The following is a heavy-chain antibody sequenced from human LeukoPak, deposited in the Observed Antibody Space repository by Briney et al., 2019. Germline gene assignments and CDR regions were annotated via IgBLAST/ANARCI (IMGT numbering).Heavy chain of an antibody. CDR1: GGSFDGYY. J-gene: IGHJ4*02. Sequence: PSETLSLTCAVFGGSFDGYYWSWIRQPPGKGLEWIGSIYYTGSTYYNPSLKSRVTISVDTSKNQFSLKLRSVTATDTAVYYCARLVDYGSGSHWGQGTLVIVSS. D-gene: IGHD3-10*01. CDR3: ARLVDYGSGSH. CDR2: IYYTGST. V-gene: IGHV4-34*01.